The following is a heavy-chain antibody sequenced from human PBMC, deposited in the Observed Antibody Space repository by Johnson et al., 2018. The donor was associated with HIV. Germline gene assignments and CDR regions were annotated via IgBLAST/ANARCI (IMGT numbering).Heavy chain of an antibody. CDR2: ISYDGSNK. J-gene: IGHJ3*02. CDR3: AKDRLLWFRELGMGAFDI. CDR1: GFTFSSYA. Sequence: QVQLVESGGGVVQPGRSLRLSCAASGFTFSSYAMHWVRQAPGKGLEWVAVISYDGSNKYYADSVKGRFTISRDNAKNSLYLQMNSLRAEDTALYYCAKDRLLWFRELGMGAFDIWGQGTMVTVSS. D-gene: IGHD3-10*01. V-gene: IGHV3-30*04.